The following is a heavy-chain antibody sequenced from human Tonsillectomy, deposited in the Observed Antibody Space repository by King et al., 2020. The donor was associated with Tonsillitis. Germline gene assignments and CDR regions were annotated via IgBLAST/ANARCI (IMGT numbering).Heavy chain of an antibody. Sequence: VQLVESGGGFVKPGGSLRLSCAASGFTFSNVWMTWVRQAPGKGLEWVGRIKRKSDGETTDYAAPVKGRFTISRADSKNTLSLQMNSLKTEDTAVYYCATGFTNGFEIWGQGTMVTVSS. CDR1: GFTFSNVW. CDR3: ATGFTNGFEI. J-gene: IGHJ3*02. CDR2: IKRKSDGETT. D-gene: IGHD3-10*01. V-gene: IGHV3-15*01.